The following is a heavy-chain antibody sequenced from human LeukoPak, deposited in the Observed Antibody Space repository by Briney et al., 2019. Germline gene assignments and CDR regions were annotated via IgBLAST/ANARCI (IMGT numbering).Heavy chain of an antibody. D-gene: IGHD5-12*01. Sequence: GGSLRLSCAASGFTFSSYAMSWVRQAPGKGLEWVSAISGSGGSTYYADSVKGRFTISRDNAKNSLYLQMNSLRAEDTAVYYCARPSGGYDYYFDYWGQGTLVTVSS. CDR1: GFTFSSYA. CDR2: ISGSGGST. J-gene: IGHJ4*02. CDR3: ARPSGGYDYYFDY. V-gene: IGHV3-23*01.